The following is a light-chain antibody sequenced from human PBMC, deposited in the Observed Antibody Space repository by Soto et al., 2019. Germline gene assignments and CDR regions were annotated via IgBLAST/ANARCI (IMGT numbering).Light chain of an antibody. CDR2: EVS. V-gene: IGLV2-14*03. CDR3: SSYTNSGTWV. Sequence: QSVLTQPASVSGSPGQSITVSCTGTSSDVGAYNYVSWYQQHPGKAPKVMIYEVSNRPSGVSNRFSGSKSGNTASLTISGLQAEDEADYYCSSYTNSGTWVFGGGTKGTVL. CDR1: SSDVGAYNY. J-gene: IGLJ3*02.